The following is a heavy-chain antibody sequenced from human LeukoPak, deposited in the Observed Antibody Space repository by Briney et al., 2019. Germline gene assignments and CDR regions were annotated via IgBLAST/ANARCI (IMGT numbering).Heavy chain of an antibody. CDR1: GYIFSNYD. CDR2: INPSAAST. CDR3: ARAHVPACVGIDS. J-gene: IGHJ4*02. D-gene: IGHD2-2*01. Sequence: ASVKVSCKASGYIFSNYDIHWVRQAPGQGFEWMGIINPSAASTTYAQKFQGRVTMTRDTSTSTVYMELSSLRSADTAVYYCARAHVPACVGIDSWGQGTLDTVSS. V-gene: IGHV1-46*01.